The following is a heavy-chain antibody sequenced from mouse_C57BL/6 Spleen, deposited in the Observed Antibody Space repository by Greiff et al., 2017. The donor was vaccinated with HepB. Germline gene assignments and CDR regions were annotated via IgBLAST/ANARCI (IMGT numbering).Heavy chain of an antibody. CDR3: TAGRYYFDY. J-gene: IGHJ2*01. CDR1: GFTFSNYW. Sequence: EVKLVESGGGLVQPGGSMKLSCVASGFTFSNYWMNWVRQSPEKGLEWVAQIRLKSDNYATHYAESVKGRFTISRDESKSSVYLQMNNLRAEDTGIYYCTAGRYYFDYWGQGTTLTVSS. CDR2: IRLKSDNYAT. V-gene: IGHV6-3*01. D-gene: IGHD3-3*01.